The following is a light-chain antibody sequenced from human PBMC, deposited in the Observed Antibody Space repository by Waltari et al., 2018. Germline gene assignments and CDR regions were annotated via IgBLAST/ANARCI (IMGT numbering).Light chain of an antibody. V-gene: IGKV1-5*03. CDR1: QNVGTW. J-gene: IGKJ2*01. Sequence: DIQMTQSPSTLSASVGDRVTISCRASQNVGTWLAWYQQKPGKAPKLRIYMASSLESGVPSRFSGSGSGTEFTLTISSLQPDDFATYYCQQYSSFSTFGQGTKV. CDR2: MAS. CDR3: QQYSSFST.